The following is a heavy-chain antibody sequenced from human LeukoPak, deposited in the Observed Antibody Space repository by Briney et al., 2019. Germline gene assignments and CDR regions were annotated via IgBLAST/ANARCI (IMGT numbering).Heavy chain of an antibody. CDR1: GGSFSDYY. CDR2: IYTSGST. V-gene: IGHV4-4*07. CDR3: ARDRGYYDVGAFDI. Sequence: SETLSLTCTVYGGSFSDYYWSWIRQPPGKGLEWIGRIYTSGSTNYNPSLKSRVTMSVDTSKNQFSLKLSSVTAADTAVYYCARDRGYYDVGAFDIWGQGTMVTVSS. J-gene: IGHJ3*02. D-gene: IGHD3-22*01.